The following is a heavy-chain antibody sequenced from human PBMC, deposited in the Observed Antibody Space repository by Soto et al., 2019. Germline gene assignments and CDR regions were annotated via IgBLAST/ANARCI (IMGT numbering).Heavy chain of an antibody. J-gene: IGHJ6*02. D-gene: IGHD6-19*01. CDR3: ARRGPGIAVAGMNYYYGMDV. V-gene: IGHV4-4*02. CDR1: GCSISSSNW. CDR2: IYHSGST. Sequence: XETLSLTCSVAGCSISSSNWWSWVRQPPGKGLEWIGEIYHSGSTNYNPSLKSRVTISVDKSKNQFSLKLSSVTAADTAVYYCARRGPGIAVAGMNYYYGMDVWGQGTTVTVSS.